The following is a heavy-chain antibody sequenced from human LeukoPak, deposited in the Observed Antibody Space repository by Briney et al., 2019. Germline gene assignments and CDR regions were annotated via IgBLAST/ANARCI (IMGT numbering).Heavy chain of an antibody. CDR3: ASGIVVVPAAPIDY. CDR2: IYYSGST. V-gene: IGHV4-31*03. J-gene: IGHJ4*02. Sequence: SQTLSLTCTVSGGSISSGGYYWSWIRQHPGKGLEWIGYIYYSGSTYYNPSLKSRVTISVDTSKNQFSLKLSSVTAADTAVYYCASGIVVVPAAPIDYWGQGTLVTVSS. D-gene: IGHD2-2*01. CDR1: GGSISSGGYY.